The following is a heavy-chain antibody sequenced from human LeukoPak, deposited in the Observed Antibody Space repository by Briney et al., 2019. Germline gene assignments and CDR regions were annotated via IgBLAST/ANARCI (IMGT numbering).Heavy chain of an antibody. D-gene: IGHD6-13*01. Sequence: PGGSLRLSCAASGFTFSSYGMHWVRQAPGKGLEWVAVISYDGSNKYYADSVKGRLTISRDNSKNTLYLQMNSLRAEDTAVYYCAKNTAAAGLNWFDPWGQGTLVTVSS. CDR2: ISYDGSNK. CDR1: GFTFSSYG. CDR3: AKNTAAAGLNWFDP. J-gene: IGHJ5*02. V-gene: IGHV3-30*18.